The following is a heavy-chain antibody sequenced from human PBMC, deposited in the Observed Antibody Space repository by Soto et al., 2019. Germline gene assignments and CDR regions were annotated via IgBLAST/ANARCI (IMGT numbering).Heavy chain of an antibody. CDR1: GGSISSGDYY. V-gene: IGHV4-30-4*01. D-gene: IGHD5-18*01. CDR3: ARRGYSYGQTRDY. J-gene: IGHJ4*02. Sequence: LSLTCTVSGGSISSGDYYWSWIRQPPGKGLEWIGYIYYSGSTYYNPSLKSRVTISVDTSKNQFSLKLSSVTAADTAVYYCARRGYSYGQTRDYWGQGTLVTVSS. CDR2: IYYSGST.